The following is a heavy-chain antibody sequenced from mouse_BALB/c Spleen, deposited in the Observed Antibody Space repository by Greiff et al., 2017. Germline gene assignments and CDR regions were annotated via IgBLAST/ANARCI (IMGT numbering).Heavy chain of an antibody. V-gene: IGHV5-17*02. D-gene: IGHD6-2*01. CDR3: ARMAVSYYFDY. Sequence: EVQVVESGGGLVQPGGSRKLSCAASGFTFSSFGMHWVRQAPEKGLEWVAYISSGSSTIYYADTVKGRFTISRDNPKNTLFLQMTSLRSEDTAMYYCARMAVSYYFDYWGQGTTLTVSS. CDR2: ISSGSSTI. CDR1: GFTFSSFG. J-gene: IGHJ2*01.